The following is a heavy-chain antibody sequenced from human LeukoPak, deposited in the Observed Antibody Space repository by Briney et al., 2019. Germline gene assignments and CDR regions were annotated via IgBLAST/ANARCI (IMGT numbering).Heavy chain of an antibody. V-gene: IGHV4-4*02. CDR3: ASRDDSGPY. Sequence: GSLRLSCAASGFTFSSYAMSWVRQAPGKGLEWIGEVSHTGRTNYHPSLQSRVTISLDESKNHFSLRVTSMTAADTAVYYCASRDDSGPYWGQGTLVTVSS. CDR1: GFTFSSYAM. CDR2: VSHTGRT. D-gene: IGHD4-17*01. J-gene: IGHJ4*02.